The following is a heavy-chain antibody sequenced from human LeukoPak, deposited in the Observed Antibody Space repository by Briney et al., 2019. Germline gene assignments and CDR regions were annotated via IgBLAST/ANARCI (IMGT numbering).Heavy chain of an antibody. V-gene: IGHV3-23*01. D-gene: IGHD3-10*01. CDR2: ISGSGGST. Sequence: GGSLRLPCAASGFTFSSYAMSWVRQAPGKGLEWVSAISGSGGSTYYADSVKGRFTISRDNSKNTLYLQMNSLRAEDTAVYYCANNVLLWFGEFHWGQGTLVTVSS. J-gene: IGHJ4*02. CDR3: ANNVLLWFGEFH. CDR1: GFTFSSYA.